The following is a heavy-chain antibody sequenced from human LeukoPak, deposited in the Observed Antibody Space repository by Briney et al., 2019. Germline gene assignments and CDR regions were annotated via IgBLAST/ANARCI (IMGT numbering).Heavy chain of an antibody. V-gene: IGHV1-2*02. J-gene: IGHJ6*03. Sequence: GASVKVSCKASGYTFTSYYMHWVRQAPGQGLEWTGWINPNSGGTNYAQKFQGRVTMTRDTSISTAYMELSRLRSDDTAVYYCAVTYSGSRYYYYYMDVWGKGTTVTVSS. CDR3: AVTYSGSRYYYYYMDV. D-gene: IGHD1-26*01. CDR1: GYTFTSYY. CDR2: INPNSGGT.